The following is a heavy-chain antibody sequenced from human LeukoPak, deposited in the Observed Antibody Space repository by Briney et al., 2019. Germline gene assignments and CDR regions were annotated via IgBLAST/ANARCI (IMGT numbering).Heavy chain of an antibody. V-gene: IGHV3-13*01. J-gene: IGHJ4*02. D-gene: IGHD3-22*01. CDR2: IDTAGDT. CDR1: GFTFSSYD. Sequence: GGSLRLSCAASGFTFSSYDMHWVRQATGKGLEWVSAIDTAGDTYYPGSVKGRFTISRENAKNSLYLQMNSLRAGDTAVYYCARRDSSGYLAFDYWGQGTLVTVSS. CDR3: ARRDSSGYLAFDY.